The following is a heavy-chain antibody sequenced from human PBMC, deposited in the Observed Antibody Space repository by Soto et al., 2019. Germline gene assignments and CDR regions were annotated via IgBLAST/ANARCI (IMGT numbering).Heavy chain of an antibody. CDR1: CFTFVDSY. J-gene: IGHJ5*02. V-gene: IGHV3-11*06. CDR2: ISPGSRYP. CDR3: VRGGGGGLFDP. Sequence: GGAVRVSCACSCFTFVDSYMSWIRQAPGKGLEWLSYISPGSRYPAYADSVKGRFTISRDNAKRSLYLQMMSLTAEDTAIYYCVRGGGGGLFDPWGQGTMVTVSS. D-gene: IGHD2-15*01.